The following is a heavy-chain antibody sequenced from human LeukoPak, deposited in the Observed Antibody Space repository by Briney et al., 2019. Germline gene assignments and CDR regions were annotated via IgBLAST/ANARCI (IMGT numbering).Heavy chain of an antibody. Sequence: GGSLRLSCAASGFTFSDYYMSWIRQAPGKGLEWVSYISSSGSTIYYADSVKGRFTISRDNAKNSLYLQMNSLRAEDTAVYYCARARYYYGSGSYYTYYFDYWGQGTLVTVSS. D-gene: IGHD3-10*01. CDR2: ISSSGSTI. V-gene: IGHV3-11*01. CDR3: ARARYYYGSGSYYTYYFDY. J-gene: IGHJ4*02. CDR1: GFTFSDYY.